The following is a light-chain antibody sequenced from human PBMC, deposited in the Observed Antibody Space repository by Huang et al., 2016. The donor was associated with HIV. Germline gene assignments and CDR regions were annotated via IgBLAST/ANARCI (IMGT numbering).Light chain of an antibody. Sequence: EILLTQSPATLSVSPGERVTLSCRASQSISNNLAWYQQKPGQAPRLLIYGDSTRATAIPARFSGSASGTEFTLTISSLQSEDFAVYYCQQYHNWPPYTFGQGTKLEI. J-gene: IGKJ2*01. CDR1: QSISNN. CDR2: GDS. CDR3: QQYHNWPPYT. V-gene: IGKV3-15*01.